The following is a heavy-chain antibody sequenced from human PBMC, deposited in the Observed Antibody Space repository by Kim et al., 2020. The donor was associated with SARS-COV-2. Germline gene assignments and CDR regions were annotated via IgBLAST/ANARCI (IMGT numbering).Heavy chain of an antibody. Sequence: GGSLRLSCAASGFTFSDYYMSWIRQAPGKGLEWVSYISSSGSTIYYADSVKGRFTISRDNAKNSLYLQMNSLRAEDTAVYYCARDLASYYYDSSGYPDYWGQGTLVTVSS. CDR3: ARDLASYYYDSSGYPDY. CDR2: ISSSGSTI. J-gene: IGHJ4*02. D-gene: IGHD3-22*01. CDR1: GFTFSDYY. V-gene: IGHV3-11*01.